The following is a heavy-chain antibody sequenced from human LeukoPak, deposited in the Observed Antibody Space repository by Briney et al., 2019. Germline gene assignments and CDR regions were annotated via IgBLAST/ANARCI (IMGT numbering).Heavy chain of an antibody. Sequence: PGGSLRLSCAASGFTFTTYAMTWVRQAPGKGLEYVSTISASGGSTDNADSVKGRFTISRDDSKNTLYLQMNSLRAEGTALYYCARDKGVAARPVFDYWGRGTLVTVSS. D-gene: IGHD6-6*01. CDR2: ISASGGST. CDR3: ARDKGVAARPVFDY. V-gene: IGHV3-23*01. CDR1: GFTFTTYA. J-gene: IGHJ4*02.